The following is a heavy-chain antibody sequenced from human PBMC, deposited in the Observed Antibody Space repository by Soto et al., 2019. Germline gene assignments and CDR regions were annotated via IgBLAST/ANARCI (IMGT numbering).Heavy chain of an antibody. Sequence: SETLSLTCTVSGASISSGNYYWSWIRQHPGKGLEWIGYIYHSGVTSYNPSLESRVTISVDTSNNHFSLKLSSVTAADTAVYYCARANFDWLFLFDYWGQGTLVTVSS. CDR3: ARANFDWLFLFDY. V-gene: IGHV4-31*03. J-gene: IGHJ4*02. D-gene: IGHD3-9*01. CDR2: IYHSGVT. CDR1: GASISSGNYY.